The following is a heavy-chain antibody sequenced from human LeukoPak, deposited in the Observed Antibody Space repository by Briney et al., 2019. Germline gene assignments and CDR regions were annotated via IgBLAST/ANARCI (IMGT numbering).Heavy chain of an antibody. CDR3: ARVSGAARSFDY. D-gene: IGHD6-6*01. V-gene: IGHV3-53*01. Sequence: GGSLRLSCAASGFTVSSNSINWVRQAPGKGLEWVSVIYSDGSTYYADSVKGRFTISRDNSKNTLYLQMNSLRAEDTAAYYCARVSGAARSFDYWGQGTLVTVSS. J-gene: IGHJ4*02. CDR2: IYSDGST. CDR1: GFTVSSNS.